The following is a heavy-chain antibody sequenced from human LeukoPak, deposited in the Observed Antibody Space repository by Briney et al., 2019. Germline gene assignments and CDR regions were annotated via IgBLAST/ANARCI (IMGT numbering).Heavy chain of an antibody. D-gene: IGHD3-10*01. CDR3: AGRQNYYGSGSYNY. Sequence: ASVKVSCKASGYTFTSYDINWVRQATGQGLEWMGWMNPNSGNTGYAQKVQGRVTMTRNTSISTAYMELSSLRSEDTAVYYCAGRQNYYGSGSYNYWGQGTLVTVSS. V-gene: IGHV1-8*01. J-gene: IGHJ4*02. CDR2: MNPNSGNT. CDR1: GYTFTSYD.